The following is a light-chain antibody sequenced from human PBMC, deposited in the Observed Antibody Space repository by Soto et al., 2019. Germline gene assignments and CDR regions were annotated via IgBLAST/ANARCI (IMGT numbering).Light chain of an antibody. J-gene: IGKJ1*01. Sequence: GDRVTITCRASQSISGWLAWFQQKPGKAPKLLIYDASSLESGVPSRFSDSGSGTEFTLTITSLQPDDFATYYCQQYVFYRGTFGQGTKVEIK. CDR3: QQYVFYRGT. CDR2: DAS. CDR1: QSISGW. V-gene: IGKV1-5*01.